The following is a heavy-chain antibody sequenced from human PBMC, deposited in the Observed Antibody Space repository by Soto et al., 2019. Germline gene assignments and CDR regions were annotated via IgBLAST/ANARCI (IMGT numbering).Heavy chain of an antibody. CDR3: ARDSPPVDY. CDR2: ISAYNGNT. Sequence: QVQLVQSGAEVKKPGASVKVSCKASGYTFTSYGVSWVRQAPGQGLEWMGWISAYNGNTKYAQKLQGRVTMTTDTSTNTAHMDLRSLRSDDTAVYYCARDSPPVDYWGQGTLVTVSS. V-gene: IGHV1-18*01. CDR1: GYTFTSYG. J-gene: IGHJ4*02.